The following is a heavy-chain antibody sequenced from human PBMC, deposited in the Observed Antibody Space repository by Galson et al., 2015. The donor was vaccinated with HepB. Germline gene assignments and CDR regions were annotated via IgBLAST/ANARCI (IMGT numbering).Heavy chain of an antibody. CDR1: GFTFSYYW. CDR2: VNGDGSSA. D-gene: IGHD6-6*01. J-gene: IGHJ4*02. V-gene: IGHV3-74*01. Sequence: SLRLSCAASGFTFSYYWMHWVRQAPGKGLVWVSRVNGDGSSATYADSVKGRFTISRDHAKNTLYLQMNSLRAEDTAVYYCARDYGNIAPPYYWGQGTLVTVSS. CDR3: ARDYGNIAPPYY.